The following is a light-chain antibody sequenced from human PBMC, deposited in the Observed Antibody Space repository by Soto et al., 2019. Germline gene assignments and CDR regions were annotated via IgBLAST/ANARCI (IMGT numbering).Light chain of an antibody. Sequence: QLVLTQSPSASASLGASVKLTCTLSSGHSSYAIARHQQQPEKGPRYLMKVNSDGSHSKGDGIPDRFSGSSSGAERYLTISSLQSEDEADYYCQTWGTGPWVFGGGTQLTVL. CDR1: SGHSSYA. CDR3: QTWGTGPWV. V-gene: IGLV4-69*01. CDR2: VNSDGSH. J-gene: IGLJ3*02.